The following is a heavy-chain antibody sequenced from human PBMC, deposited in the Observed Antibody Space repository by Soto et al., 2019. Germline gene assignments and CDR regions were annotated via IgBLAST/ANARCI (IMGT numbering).Heavy chain of an antibody. J-gene: IGHJ6*02. V-gene: IGHV3-7*01. Sequence: GSLILSCAASGFTFSSYWMSWVRQAPGKGLEWVANIKQDGSAKYYVDSVKGRFTISRDNAKNSLYLQMNSLRAEDTAVYYCARVPLQTTVTRDYYYYGMDVWGQGTTVTVSS. D-gene: IGHD4-17*01. CDR3: ARVPLQTTVTRDYYYYGMDV. CDR1: GFTFSSYW. CDR2: IKQDGSAK.